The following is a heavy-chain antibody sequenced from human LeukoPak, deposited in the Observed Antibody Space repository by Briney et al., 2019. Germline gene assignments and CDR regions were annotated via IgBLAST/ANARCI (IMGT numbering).Heavy chain of an antibody. J-gene: IGHJ4*02. CDR2: IYYSGST. CDR1: GGSITSSSYY. CDR3: ARIASTTAFDY. V-gene: IGHV4-39*07. D-gene: IGHD1-26*01. Sequence: KPSETLSLTGTVSGGSITSSSYYWGWIRQPPGKGLEWIGSIYYSGSTYYNPSLKSRVTISVDTSKNQFSLKLSSVTAADTAVYYCARIASTTAFDYWGQGTLVTVSS.